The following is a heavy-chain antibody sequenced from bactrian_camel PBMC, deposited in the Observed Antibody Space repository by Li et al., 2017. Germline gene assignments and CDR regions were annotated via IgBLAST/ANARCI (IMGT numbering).Heavy chain of an antibody. J-gene: IGHJ4*01. V-gene: IGHV3-2*01. CDR3: VTPHGPY. CDR2: IYTARRTT. Sequence: QVQLVESGGGSVQAGGSLRLACAASGYADSMECMGWFRQLPGKEREGISSIYTARRTTYYTDSVKGRFTISRDNAKNTMSLQMDSLKSEDTALYYCVTPHGPYWGQGTQVTVS. CDR1: GYADSMEC. D-gene: IGHD6*01.